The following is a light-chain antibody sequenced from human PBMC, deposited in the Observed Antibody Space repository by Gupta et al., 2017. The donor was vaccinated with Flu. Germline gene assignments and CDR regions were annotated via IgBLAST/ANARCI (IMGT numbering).Light chain of an antibody. CDR1: QSLLHSNGYNY. Sequence: DIVMTQSPLPLPVTPGEPASISCRSSQSLLHSNGYNYLDWYLQKPGQSPQLLIYLGSNRASGVPDRFSGSGSGTEFTLKISRVEAEDVGVYYCMQALQTPYSFGQGTKLEIK. CDR3: MQALQTPYS. V-gene: IGKV2-28*01. CDR2: LGS. J-gene: IGKJ2*03.